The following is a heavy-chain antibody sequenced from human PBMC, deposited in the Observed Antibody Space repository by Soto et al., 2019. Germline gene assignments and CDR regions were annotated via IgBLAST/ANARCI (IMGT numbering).Heavy chain of an antibody. Sequence: PGGSLRLSCAASGFTFSNAWMSWVRQAPGKGLEWVGRIKSKTDGGTTDYAAPVKGRFTISRDDSKNTLYLQMNSLKTEDTAVYYCTTDHTTPRYIVVVVAAWTDDAFDIWGQGTMVTVSS. J-gene: IGHJ3*02. V-gene: IGHV3-15*01. CDR2: IKSKTDGGTT. CDR1: GFTFSNAW. D-gene: IGHD2-15*01. CDR3: TTDHTTPRYIVVVVAAWTDDAFDI.